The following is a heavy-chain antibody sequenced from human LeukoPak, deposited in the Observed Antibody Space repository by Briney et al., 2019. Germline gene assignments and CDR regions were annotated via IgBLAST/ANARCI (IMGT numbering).Heavy chain of an antibody. CDR3: TRFLKYPVKRGCPANYHLGV. CDR2: MNHKSCYI. V-gene: IGHV1-8*01. Sequence: AASVTVSCKASGYTFTTYDITWLRQAPGQGLDWVGWMNHKSCYILYAQKFKGRVTIRRNNSKSKAYMELKSFRYDGTGDYYSTRFLKYPVKRGCPANYHLGVWGKVTTVT. CDR1: GYTFTTYD. D-gene: IGHD2-2*01. J-gene: IGHJ6*03.